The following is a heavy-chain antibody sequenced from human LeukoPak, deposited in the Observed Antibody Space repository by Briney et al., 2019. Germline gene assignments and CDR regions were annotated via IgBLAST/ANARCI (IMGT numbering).Heavy chain of an antibody. CDR2: TRNKANSYTT. CDR1: GFTFSDHY. CDR3: ARSGSYEAFDY. Sequence: GGSLRLSCAASGFTFSDHYMDWVRQAPGKGLEWVGRTRNKANSYTTEYAASVKGRFSIYRDDSQNSLYLHMNSLQTDDTAVYFCARSGSYEAFDYWGQGTLVAVSS. V-gene: IGHV3-72*01. D-gene: IGHD5-12*01. J-gene: IGHJ4*02.